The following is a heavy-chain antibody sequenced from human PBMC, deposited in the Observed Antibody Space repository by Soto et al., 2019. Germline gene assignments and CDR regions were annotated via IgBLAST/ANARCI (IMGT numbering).Heavy chain of an antibody. Sequence: QLLESGPGLLKPSETLSLTCTVSGGSISTNSYFWGWIRQPPGKELEWIGSMDHRGTTYYSPSLKSRVTISGDTSKNRLSLNLNSVTAADTAVYYCYGSSPSRAFDMWGQGTIVTVSS. CDR1: GGSISTNSYF. J-gene: IGHJ3*02. D-gene: IGHD2-15*01. CDR2: MDHRGTT. CDR3: YGSSPSRAFDM. V-gene: IGHV4-39*01.